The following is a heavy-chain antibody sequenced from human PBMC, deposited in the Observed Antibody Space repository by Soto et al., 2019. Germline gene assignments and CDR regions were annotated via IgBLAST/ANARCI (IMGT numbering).Heavy chain of an antibody. CDR3: ARAIAGYCSGGNCKGGWFDP. Sequence: GESLKISCKGSGYSFTSYWIGWVRQMPGKGLEWMGIIYPGDSDTKYSPSFQGQVTISADKSISTAYLQWSSLKASDTAMYYCARAIAGYCSGGNCKGGWFDPWGQGTLVTVSS. D-gene: IGHD2-15*01. J-gene: IGHJ5*02. CDR2: IYPGDSDT. V-gene: IGHV5-51*01. CDR1: GYSFTSYW.